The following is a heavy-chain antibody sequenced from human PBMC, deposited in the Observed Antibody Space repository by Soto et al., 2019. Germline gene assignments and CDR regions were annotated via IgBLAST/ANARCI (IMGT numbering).Heavy chain of an antibody. J-gene: IGHJ6*02. D-gene: IGHD3-3*01. V-gene: IGHV3-30-3*01. CDR2: ISYDGSNK. Sequence: ESGGGVVQPGRSLRLSCAASGFTFSSYAMHWVRQAPGKGLEWVAVISYDGSNKYYADSVKGRFTISRDNSKNTLYLQMNSLRAEDTAVYYCARERLGYYDFWSGYVRFYYYYGMDVWGQGTTVTVSS. CDR3: ARERLGYYDFWSGYVRFYYYYGMDV. CDR1: GFTFSSYA.